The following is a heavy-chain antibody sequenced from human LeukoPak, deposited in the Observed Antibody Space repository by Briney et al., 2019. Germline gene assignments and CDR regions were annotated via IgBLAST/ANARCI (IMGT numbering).Heavy chain of an antibody. Sequence: PSETLSLTCTVSGGSINSGTYYWIWIRQPAGKGLEWIGRMYTSGSTNYNPSLESRVTISVDTSKNQFSLKLSSVTAADTAVYYCARGEKGSSSGSINYWGQGTLVTVSS. D-gene: IGHD6-6*01. V-gene: IGHV4-61*02. CDR1: GGSINSGTYY. CDR2: MYTSGST. J-gene: IGHJ4*02. CDR3: ARGEKGSSSGSINY.